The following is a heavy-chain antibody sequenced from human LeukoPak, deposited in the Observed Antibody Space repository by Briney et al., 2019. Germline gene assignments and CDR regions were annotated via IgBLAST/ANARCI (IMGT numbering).Heavy chain of an antibody. J-gene: IGHJ4*02. CDR2: IKQDGSEK. CDR1: GLNVSSYA. D-gene: IGHD3-10*01. V-gene: IGHV3-7*01. Sequence: GGSLRLSCAVSGLNVSSYAMHWVRQAPGKGLEWVANIKQDGSEKYYVDSVKGRFTISRDNAKNSLYLQMNSLRAEDTAVYYCAREIRLLWFGELSTNFDYWGQGTLVTVSS. CDR3: AREIRLLWFGELSTNFDY.